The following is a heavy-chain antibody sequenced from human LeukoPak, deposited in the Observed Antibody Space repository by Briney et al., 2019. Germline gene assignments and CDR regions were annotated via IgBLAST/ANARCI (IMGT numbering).Heavy chain of an antibody. D-gene: IGHD3-16*01. CDR2: IRSSGSTI. Sequence: VGSLRLSCAASGFTFSDYYMSWIRQAPGKGLEWVSYIRSSGSTIYYADSVKGRFTISRDNAKNSLYLQMNSLRAEDTAVYYCARDSFWAYDYVWGSLDYWGQGTLVTVSS. CDR1: GFTFSDYY. J-gene: IGHJ4*02. CDR3: ARDSFWAYDYVWGSLDY. V-gene: IGHV3-11*04.